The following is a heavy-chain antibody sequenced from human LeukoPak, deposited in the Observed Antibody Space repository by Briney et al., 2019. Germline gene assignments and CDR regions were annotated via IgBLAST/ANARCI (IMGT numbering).Heavy chain of an antibody. CDR2: IESGCRT. D-gene: IGHD1-26*01. V-gene: IGHV3-66*02. CDR3: AKDQSSGGSYRYYFDY. J-gene: IGHJ4*02. CDR1: GFTVSSTY. Sequence: GGSLRLSGASSGFTVSSTYMSWVRQAPGKGLEWVSVIESGCRTYYADSVKGRFTISRDSSKDTLYLQMNSLRAEDTAVYYCAKDQSSGGSYRYYFDYWGQGTLVTVSS.